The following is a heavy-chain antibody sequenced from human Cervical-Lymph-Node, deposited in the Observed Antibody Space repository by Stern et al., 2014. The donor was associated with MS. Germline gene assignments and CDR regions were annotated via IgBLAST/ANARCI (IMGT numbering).Heavy chain of an antibody. J-gene: IGHJ6*02. V-gene: IGHV3-21*01. D-gene: IGHD1-26*01. Sequence: EDQLVESGGGLVKPGGSLRLSCAASGFTFSSYSMNWVRQAPGKGLEGFSSLSSSSMYIYYADSVTVRFTISRDNAKNSLYLQMNSLRAEDTAVYYCARDRAELEHYYYYYGMDVWGQGTTVTVSS. CDR2: LSSSSMYI. CDR1: GFTFSSYS. CDR3: ARDRAELEHYYYYYGMDV.